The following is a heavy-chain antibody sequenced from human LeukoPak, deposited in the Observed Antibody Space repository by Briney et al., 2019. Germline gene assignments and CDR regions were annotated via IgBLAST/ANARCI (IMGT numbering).Heavy chain of an antibody. Sequence: SETLSLTCTVSGYSIRSGFFWGLVRQPPGKGLEWIGTIYHTGSTFYNPSLKSRVTISLDTSQNQFSLNVSSVTAADTAVYYCANSRWLIDYYLDVWGKGTTVIVSS. CDR1: GYSIRSGFF. J-gene: IGHJ6*03. CDR2: IYHTGST. D-gene: IGHD5-12*01. CDR3: ANSRWLIDYYLDV. V-gene: IGHV4-38-2*02.